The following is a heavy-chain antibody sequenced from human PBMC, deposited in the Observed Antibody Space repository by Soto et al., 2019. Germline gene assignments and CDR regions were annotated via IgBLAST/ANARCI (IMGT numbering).Heavy chain of an antibody. CDR2: IYSSGSR. CDR1: GYSLSSSRHY. Sequence: PSQTLSLTCTVSGYSLSSSRHYWGWIRQHQGEGLESIGSIYSSGSRYYNPSVKSRVTISVDTSKNQLSLLVNCVTAAVTVVYYCARPRQGGLITSFFEHWGQGSLVTVSS. J-gene: IGHJ4*02. D-gene: IGHD3-3*02. V-gene: IGHV4-39*01. CDR3: ARPRQGGLITSFFEH.